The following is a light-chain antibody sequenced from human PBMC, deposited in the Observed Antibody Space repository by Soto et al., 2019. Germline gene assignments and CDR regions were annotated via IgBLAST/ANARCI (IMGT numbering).Light chain of an antibody. Sequence: QSALTQPASVSGSPGQSITISCTGTSSDVGAYNYVSWYQQHPGRAPKLMIYEVSYRPSGVSNRFSGSKSANTASLTISGLQSEDESDYYCSSYTSSRNLVFGNGTKVTV. J-gene: IGLJ1*01. CDR3: SSYTSSRNLV. V-gene: IGLV2-14*01. CDR1: SSDVGAYNY. CDR2: EVS.